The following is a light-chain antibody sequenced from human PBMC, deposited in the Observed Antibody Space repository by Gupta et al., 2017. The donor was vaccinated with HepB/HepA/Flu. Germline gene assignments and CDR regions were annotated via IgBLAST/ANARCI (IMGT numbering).Light chain of an antibody. CDR1: QSISTW. CDR2: KAS. V-gene: IGKV1-5*03. CDR3: QQDKSYPYT. Sequence: DIQMTQSPSTLSASVGDRITITCRASQSISTWLAWYQQKPGKAPNLLIYKASSLESGVPSRFSGSGSGTEFTLTISSLQPDDFATYYCQQDKSYPYTFGQGTKLEIK. J-gene: IGKJ2*01.